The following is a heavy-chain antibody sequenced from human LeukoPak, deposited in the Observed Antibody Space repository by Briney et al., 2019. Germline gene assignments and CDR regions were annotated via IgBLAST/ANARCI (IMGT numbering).Heavy chain of an antibody. D-gene: IGHD2-2*01. CDR1: GYRFTSYW. Sequence: GESLKICCKGSGYRFTSYWIGWVRQMPGKGLEWMGIIYPGDSDIRYSPSFQGQVTISADKSISTAYLQWSSLKASDTAIYYCARALGYCSSTSCYADGWFDPWGQGTLVTVSS. J-gene: IGHJ5*02. V-gene: IGHV5-51*01. CDR3: ARALGYCSSTSCYADGWFDP. CDR2: IYPGDSDI.